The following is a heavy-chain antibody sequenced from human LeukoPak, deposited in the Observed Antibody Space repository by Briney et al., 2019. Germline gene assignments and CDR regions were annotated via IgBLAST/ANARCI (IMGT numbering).Heavy chain of an antibody. Sequence: SETLSLTCTVSGGSISSGSYYWSWIRQPAGKGLEWIGRIYTSGSTNYNPSLKSRVTISVDTSKNQFSLKLSSVTAADTAVYYCAREYGGMHCNSTSCYGDYYYYMDVWGKGTTVTVSS. CDR3: AREYGGMHCNSTSCYGDYYYYMDV. V-gene: IGHV4-61*02. CDR2: IYTSGST. D-gene: IGHD2-2*01. J-gene: IGHJ6*03. CDR1: GGSISSGSYY.